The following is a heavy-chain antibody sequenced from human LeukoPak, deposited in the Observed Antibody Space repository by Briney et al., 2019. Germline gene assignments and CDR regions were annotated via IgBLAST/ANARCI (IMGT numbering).Heavy chain of an antibody. V-gene: IGHV4-31*03. J-gene: IGHJ3*02. D-gene: IGHD2-21*02. CDR1: GVSITKDGYS. CDR3: ARDVVLTSSPDAFDI. CDR2: ISYSGST. Sequence: SQTLSLTCTVSGVSITKDGYSWTWIRQPPGKGLEWIGDISYSGSTKYKPSLKRRLTISGDVSKNQFSLKLTSVTAADTAVYYCARDVVLTSSPDAFDIWGQGTMVTVSS.